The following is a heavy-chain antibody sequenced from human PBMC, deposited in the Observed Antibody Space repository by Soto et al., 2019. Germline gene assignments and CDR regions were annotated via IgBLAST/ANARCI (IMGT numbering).Heavy chain of an antibody. CDR1: GYSFTSYW. V-gene: IGHV5-51*01. J-gene: IGHJ6*02. D-gene: IGHD6-19*01. CDR3: ARVPSSGWYYYYYGMDV. CDR2: IYPGDSDT. Sequence: GESLKISCKGSGYSFTSYWIGWVRQMPGKGLEWMGIIYPGDSDTRYSPSFQGQVTISADKSISTAYLQWSSLKASDTAMYYCARVPSSGWYYYYYGMDVWGQGTTVTVSS.